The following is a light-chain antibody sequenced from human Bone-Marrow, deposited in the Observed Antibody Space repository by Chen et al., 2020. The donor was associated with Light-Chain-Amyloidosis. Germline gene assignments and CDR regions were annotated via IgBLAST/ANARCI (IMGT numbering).Light chain of an antibody. Sequence: QSALTQPTSVSGSPGQSITISCTGTSSDIGSYDYVSWYQRHPGEAPKLMIYDVSYRPSGISDRFAGFKSANTASLTISGLQGEDEADYFCSLYIGSGTYVFGSGTKVTVL. CDR1: SSDIGSYDY. J-gene: IGLJ1*01. V-gene: IGLV2-14*03. CDR2: DVS. CDR3: SLYIGSGTYV.